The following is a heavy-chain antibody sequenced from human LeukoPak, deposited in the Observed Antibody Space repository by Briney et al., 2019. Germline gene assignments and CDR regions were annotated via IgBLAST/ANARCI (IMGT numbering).Heavy chain of an antibody. D-gene: IGHD4-23*01. Sequence: GGSLRLSCAASGFTFSNYAMHWVRQPPGKGLEWVAIIWYDGSYKYYADSVKGRFTVSRDNSKNTLYLQVNSLTAEDTAVHYCARGNSDAFDIWGQGTMVTVSS. CDR3: ARGNSDAFDI. V-gene: IGHV3-33*01. CDR1: GFTFSNYA. CDR2: IWYDGSYK. J-gene: IGHJ3*02.